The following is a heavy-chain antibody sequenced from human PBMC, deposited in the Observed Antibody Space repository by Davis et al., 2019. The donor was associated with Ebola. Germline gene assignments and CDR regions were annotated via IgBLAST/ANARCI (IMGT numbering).Heavy chain of an antibody. CDR2: IKQDGSEK. CDR1: GFTFSSYT. D-gene: IGHD3-10*01. Sequence: GGSLRLSCVASGFTFSSYTMNWVRQAPGKGLEWVANIKQDGSEKYYVDSVKGRFTISRDNAKNSLYLQMNSLRAGDTAVYYCARGYKTITMVRGVIIPHDYWGQGTLVTVSS. CDR3: ARGYKTITMVRGVIIPHDY. V-gene: IGHV3-7*01. J-gene: IGHJ4*02.